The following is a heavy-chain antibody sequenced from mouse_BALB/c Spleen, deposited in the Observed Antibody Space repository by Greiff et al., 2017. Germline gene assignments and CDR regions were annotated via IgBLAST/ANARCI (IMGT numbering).Heavy chain of an antibody. D-gene: IGHD1-1*01. CDR3: ARMYGSSYAMDY. Sequence: EVKLVESGGGLVKPGGSLKLSCAASGFTFSSYAMSWVRQTPEKRLEWVASISSGGSTYYPDSVKGRFTISRDNARNILYLQMSSLRSEDTAMYYCARMYGSSYAMDYWGQGTSVTVSS. J-gene: IGHJ4*01. V-gene: IGHV5-6-5*01. CDR1: GFTFSSYA. CDR2: ISSGGST.